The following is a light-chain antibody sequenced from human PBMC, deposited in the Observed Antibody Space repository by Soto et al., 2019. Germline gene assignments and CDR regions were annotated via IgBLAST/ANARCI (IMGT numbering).Light chain of an antibody. J-gene: IGLJ1*01. V-gene: IGLV2-8*01. CDR3: CSYTSSSPYV. Sequence: QSALTQPPSASGSPGQSVTISCTGTSSDVGGYNYVSWHQQHPGKAPKLIIYDVTKRPSGVPDRFSGSKSGYTASLTVSGLQAEDEADYYCCSYTSSSPYVFGTGTKVTVL. CDR1: SSDVGGYNY. CDR2: DVT.